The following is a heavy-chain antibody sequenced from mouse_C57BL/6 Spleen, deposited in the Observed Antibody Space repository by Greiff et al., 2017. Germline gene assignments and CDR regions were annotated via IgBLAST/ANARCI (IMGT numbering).Heavy chain of an antibody. D-gene: IGHD4-1*01. CDR1: GFTFSSYG. CDR3: ARRELGPYFNY. J-gene: IGHJ2*01. V-gene: IGHV5-6*01. Sequence: EVQVVESGGDLVKPGGSLKLSCAASGFTFSSYGMSWVRQTPDKRLEWVATISSGGSYTYYPDSVKGRFTISRDNAKNTLYLQMSSLKSEDTAMYYCARRELGPYFNYWGQGTTLTVSS. CDR2: ISSGGSYT.